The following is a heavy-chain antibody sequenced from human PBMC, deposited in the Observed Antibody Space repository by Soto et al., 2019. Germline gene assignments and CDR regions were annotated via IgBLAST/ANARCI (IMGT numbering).Heavy chain of an antibody. V-gene: IGHV5-51*01. CDR3: ARRGTYYYDSSGYYWNYYYYGMDV. CDR1: GYSFTSYW. J-gene: IGHJ6*02. D-gene: IGHD3-22*01. Sequence: PGESLKISCKGSGYSFTSYWIGWVRQMPGKGLAWMGIIYPDDSDTRYSPSFQGQVTISADKSISTAYLQWSSLKASDTAMYYCARRGTYYYDSSGYYWNYYYYGMDVWGHGTTVTVS. CDR2: IYPDDSDT.